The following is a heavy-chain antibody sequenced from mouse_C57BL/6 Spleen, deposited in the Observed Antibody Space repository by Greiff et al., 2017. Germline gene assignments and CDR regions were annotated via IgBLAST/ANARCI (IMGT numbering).Heavy chain of an antibody. J-gene: IGHJ4*01. V-gene: IGHV1-53*01. CDR3: ARTCWVYAMDY. CDR1: GYTFTSYW. Sequence: QVHVKQPGTELVKPGASVKLSCKASGYTFTSYWMHWVKQRPGQGLEWIGNINPSNGGTNYNEKFKSKATLTVDKSSSTAYMQLSSLTSEDSAVYYCARTCWVYAMDYWGQGTSVTVSS. CDR2: INPSNGGT.